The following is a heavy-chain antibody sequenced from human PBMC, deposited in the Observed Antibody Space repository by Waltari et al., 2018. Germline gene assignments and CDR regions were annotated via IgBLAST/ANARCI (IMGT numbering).Heavy chain of an antibody. Sequence: QIHLVQSGAEVKKPGASVKVSCKASGYAFTNYGISWVRQAPGQGLEWMGWIYTYNGNTNYAQKFQDRVTMTTDTSTSTAYMELRSLRSDDTAVYYCARVAVADYFDYWGQGTLVTVSS. J-gene: IGHJ4*02. D-gene: IGHD6-19*01. CDR2: IYTYNGNT. CDR3: ARVAVADYFDY. CDR1: GYAFTNYG. V-gene: IGHV1-18*01.